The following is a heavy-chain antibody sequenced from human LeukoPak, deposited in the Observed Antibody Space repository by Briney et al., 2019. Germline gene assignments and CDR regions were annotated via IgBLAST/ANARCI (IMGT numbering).Heavy chain of an antibody. Sequence: PGRSLRLSCAASGFTFSSYGMHWVRQAPGKGLEWVAVIWYDGSNEYCADSVKGRFTISRDNAKNSLYLQMNSLRAEDTAVYYCARDSSFPYDFQHWGQGTLVTVSS. V-gene: IGHV3-33*01. D-gene: IGHD2/OR15-2a*01. CDR2: IWYDGSNE. CDR3: ARDSSFPYDFQH. J-gene: IGHJ1*01. CDR1: GFTFSSYG.